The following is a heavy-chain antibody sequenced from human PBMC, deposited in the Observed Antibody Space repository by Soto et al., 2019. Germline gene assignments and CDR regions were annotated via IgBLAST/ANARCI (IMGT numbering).Heavy chain of an antibody. CDR1: GDSVSSNSAA. CDR2: TYYRSKWYN. CDR3: SREDWGFFSSSSCWLVY. V-gene: IGHV6-1*01. J-gene: IGHJ4*02. Sequence: QVQLQQSGPGLVKPSQTLSLTCAISGDSVSSNSAAWNWIRQSPSRGLEWLGRTYYRSKWYNDYAVSVKSRITIKPDTSKNQFSLQLNSVAPEDTAVYYCSREDWGFFSSSSCWLVYWGQGTLVTVSS. D-gene: IGHD2-2*01.